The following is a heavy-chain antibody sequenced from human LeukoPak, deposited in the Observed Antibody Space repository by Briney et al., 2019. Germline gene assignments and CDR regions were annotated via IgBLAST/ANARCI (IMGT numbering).Heavy chain of an antibody. D-gene: IGHD3-22*01. V-gene: IGHV4-59*01. J-gene: IGHJ2*01. CDR1: GGSISNYY. CDR2: MYYSGST. Sequence: SETQSLTCSVSGGSISNYYWSWIRQPPGKGLEWIGSMYYSGSTNYNPSLKSRATISEDTSKKQFSLKLSSVTAADTAVYYCARAGYDTSGFWYFDLWGRGTLVTVSS. CDR3: ARAGYDTSGFWYFDL.